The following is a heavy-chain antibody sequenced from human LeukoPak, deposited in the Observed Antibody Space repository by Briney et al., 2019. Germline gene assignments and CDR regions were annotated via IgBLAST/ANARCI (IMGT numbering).Heavy chain of an antibody. V-gene: IGHV4-59*01. Sequence: SETLSLTCTVSGGSISSYYWSWIRQPPGKGLEWIGYIYYSGSTNYNPSLKSRVTISVDTSKNQCSLKLSSVTAANTAVYYCARWDYSNYRFDYWSQGTLVTVSS. CDR3: ARWDYSNYRFDY. CDR1: GGSISSYY. J-gene: IGHJ4*02. D-gene: IGHD4-11*01. CDR2: IYYSGST.